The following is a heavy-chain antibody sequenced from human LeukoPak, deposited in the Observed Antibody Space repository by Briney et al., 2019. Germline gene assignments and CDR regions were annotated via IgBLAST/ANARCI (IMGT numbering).Heavy chain of an antibody. CDR1: GFTFSTYS. CDR3: VRDIQGSGSPLDY. CDR2: ISGSSRYI. Sequence: GGSLRLSCAASGFTFSTYSMDWVRQAPGKGLEWVSTISGSSRYIYSAESMKGRFAISRDNAKKVLYLQMNSLRAEDTAVYFCVRDIQGSGSPLDYWGQGTLVTVSS. J-gene: IGHJ4*02. V-gene: IGHV3-21*01. D-gene: IGHD3-10*01.